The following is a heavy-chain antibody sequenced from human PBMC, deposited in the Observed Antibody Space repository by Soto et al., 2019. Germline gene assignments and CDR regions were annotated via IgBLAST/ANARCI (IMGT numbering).Heavy chain of an antibody. J-gene: IGHJ6*02. CDR1: GFTFGDYA. Sequence: GGSLRLTCTASGFTFGDYAMSWVRQAPGKGLEWVGFIRSKAYGGTTEYAASVKGRFTISRDDSKSIAYLQMNSLKTEDTAVYYCTREEDIVVVPAAYNYYYGMDVWGQGTTVTVSS. V-gene: IGHV3-49*04. CDR2: IRSKAYGGTT. D-gene: IGHD2-2*01. CDR3: TREEDIVVVPAAYNYYYGMDV.